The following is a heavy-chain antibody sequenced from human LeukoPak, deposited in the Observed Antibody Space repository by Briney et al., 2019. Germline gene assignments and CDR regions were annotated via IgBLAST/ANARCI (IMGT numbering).Heavy chain of an antibody. CDR2: IKQDGGQK. CDR3: ARIGYSSSSLDY. D-gene: IGHD6-13*01. CDR1: GFTFTNYW. Sequence: GGSLRLSCAASGFTFTNYWMIWVRQAPGKGLEWVANIKQDGGQKYYVDSVKGRLTISRDNAKNSVYLQVNSLRVEDTAVYFCARIGYSSSSLDYWGQGTPVTVSS. J-gene: IGHJ4*02. V-gene: IGHV3-7*01.